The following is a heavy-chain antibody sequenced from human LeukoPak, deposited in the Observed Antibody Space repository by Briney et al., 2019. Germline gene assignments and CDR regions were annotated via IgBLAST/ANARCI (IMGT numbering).Heavy chain of an antibody. D-gene: IGHD3-22*01. CDR2: IKSKADDGAI. Sequence: GGSLRLSCVVSGFTFSNAWMTWVRQAPGKGLEWVGRIKSKADDGAIDYAAPVKGRFTISRDDSKNTLYLQMSSLKSEDTAEYYCTTGNRYYDSSGYYPYYFDYWGQGTLVTVSS. CDR1: GFTFSNAW. V-gene: IGHV3-15*01. J-gene: IGHJ4*02. CDR3: TTGNRYYDSSGYYPYYFDY.